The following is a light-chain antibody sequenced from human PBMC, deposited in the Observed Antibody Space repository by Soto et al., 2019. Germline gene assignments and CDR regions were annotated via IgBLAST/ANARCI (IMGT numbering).Light chain of an antibody. Sequence: DIQMTQSPSTLSASVGDRVTMTCRASQSISSWLAWYQQKPGKVPKLLIYDASTLESGVPSRFSGSGSGTEFTLTISSLQPDDFATYYCQQYNSYWTFGQGTKVDI. CDR1: QSISSW. J-gene: IGKJ1*01. CDR2: DAS. CDR3: QQYNSYWT. V-gene: IGKV1-5*01.